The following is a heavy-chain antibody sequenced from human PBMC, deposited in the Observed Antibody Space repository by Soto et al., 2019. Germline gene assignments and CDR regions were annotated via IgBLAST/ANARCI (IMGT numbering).Heavy chain of an antibody. V-gene: IGHV4-38-2*01. CDR1: CHSLSSAYY. Sequence: NPSETLSLTCVVSCHSLSSAYYWGWIRQPPGKGLEWIGSMYHSGSTFYNPSLKSRVTISMVTSNNQFSLKLRSATAADTAVYYCAAYDFSGAAAFDVWGLGIMVTVSS. CDR3: AAYDFSGAAAFDV. J-gene: IGHJ3*01. CDR2: MYHSGST. D-gene: IGHD3-3*01.